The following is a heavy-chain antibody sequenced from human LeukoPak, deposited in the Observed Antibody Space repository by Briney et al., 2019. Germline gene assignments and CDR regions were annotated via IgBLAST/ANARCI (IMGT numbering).Heavy chain of an antibody. CDR1: GLSFTNYA. D-gene: IGHD6-13*01. CDR3: AKGAAAGKVDWFDP. CDR2: LTGYGGA. Sequence: QSGGSLRLSCEASGLSFTNYAMTWVRQAPGKGLQWISTLTGYGGAYCADSGEGRFIISRDISKNTMFLQMYSLRAEDTAVYYCAKGAAAGKVDWFDPWGQGTLVTVSS. V-gene: IGHV3-23*01. J-gene: IGHJ5*02.